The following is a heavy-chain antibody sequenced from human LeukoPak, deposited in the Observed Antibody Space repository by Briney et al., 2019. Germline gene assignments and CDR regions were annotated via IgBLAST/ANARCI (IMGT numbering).Heavy chain of an antibody. J-gene: IGHJ4*02. D-gene: IGHD3-3*01. Sequence: SETLSLTCTVSGGSTSSSNYYWGWIRQPPGKGLEWIGGIHYSGNTYYNPSLKSRVTISVDTSKNQFSLKLSSVTAADTAVYYCARLGAGPAYYDFWSGYSSFYFDYWGQGTLVTVSS. CDR3: ARLGAGPAYYDFWSGYSSFYFDY. CDR2: IHYSGNT. CDR1: GGSTSSSNYY. V-gene: IGHV4-39*01.